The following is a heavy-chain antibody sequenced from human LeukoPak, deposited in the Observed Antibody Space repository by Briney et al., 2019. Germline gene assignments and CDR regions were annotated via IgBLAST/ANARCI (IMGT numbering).Heavy chain of an antibody. D-gene: IGHD2-21*02. CDR3: ARDLSYCGGDCFRGGFDY. V-gene: IGHV1-69*05. J-gene: IGHJ4*02. Sequence: SVKASCKASGGTFSSYAISWVRQAPGQGLEWMGRIIPIFGTANYAQKFQGRVTITTDESTSTAYMELSSLRSEDTAVYYCARDLSYCGGDCFRGGFDYWGQGTLVTVSS. CDR1: GGTFSSYA. CDR2: IIPIFGTA.